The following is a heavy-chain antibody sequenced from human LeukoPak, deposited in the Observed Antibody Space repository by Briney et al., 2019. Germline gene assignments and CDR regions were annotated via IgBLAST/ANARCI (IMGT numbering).Heavy chain of an antibody. CDR1: GYSFTRQD. J-gene: IGHJ4*02. V-gene: IGHV1-3*03. D-gene: IGHD6-19*01. Sequence: ASVKASCTTSGYSFTRQDMNWVRQAPGHRLRWWGCISPDNGDAQYSQELRSRVTITRDTTARTAYMELSSLRAEDTAVYYCARGLADVAVAGHWGQGTLVTVPS. CDR3: ARGLADVAVAGH. CDR2: ISPDNGDA.